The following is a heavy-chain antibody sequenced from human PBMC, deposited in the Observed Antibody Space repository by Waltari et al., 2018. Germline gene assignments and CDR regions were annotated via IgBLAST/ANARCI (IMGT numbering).Heavy chain of an antibody. CDR3: ARREASSIAARRSPPGAFDI. J-gene: IGHJ3*02. Sequence: QVQLQESGPGLVKPSQTLSLTCTVSGGSISSGGYYWSWIRQHPGKGLEWIGYIYYSGSTYYNPSLKSRVTISVDTSKNQFSLKLSSVTAADTAVYYCARREASSIAARRSPPGAFDIWGQGTMVTVSS. V-gene: IGHV4-31*03. CDR1: GGSISSGGYY. CDR2: IYYSGST. D-gene: IGHD6-6*01.